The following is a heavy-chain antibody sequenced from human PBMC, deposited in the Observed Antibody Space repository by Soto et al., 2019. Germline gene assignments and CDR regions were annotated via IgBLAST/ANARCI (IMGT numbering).Heavy chain of an antibody. Sequence: EVKLLESGGGLVNPGGSLRLSCAASGFTFSTYAMSWVRQAPGKGLEWVSGISGGVGSANYADSVTGRFTISRDNSKKTVYLQMNSLRAEDTAVYYCAKDHPFLRGGDHFDHWGQGTLVTVSS. CDR2: ISGGVGSA. V-gene: IGHV3-23*01. J-gene: IGHJ4*02. D-gene: IGHD2-21*02. CDR3: AKDHPFLRGGDHFDH. CDR1: GFTFSTYA.